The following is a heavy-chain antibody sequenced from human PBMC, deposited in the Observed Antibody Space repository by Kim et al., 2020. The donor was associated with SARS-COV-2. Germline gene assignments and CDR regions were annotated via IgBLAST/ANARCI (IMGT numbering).Heavy chain of an antibody. CDR3: ARGFPSGWYVYVGYYGMDV. CDR1: GYTFTSYG. CDR2: ISAYNGNT. J-gene: IGHJ6*02. Sequence: ASVKVSCKASGYTFTSYGISWVRQAPGQGLEWMGWISAYNGNTNYAQKLQGRVTMTTDTSTSTAYMELRSLRSDDTAVYYCARGFPSGWYVYVGYYGMDVWGQGTTVTVSS. D-gene: IGHD6-19*01. V-gene: IGHV1-18*04.